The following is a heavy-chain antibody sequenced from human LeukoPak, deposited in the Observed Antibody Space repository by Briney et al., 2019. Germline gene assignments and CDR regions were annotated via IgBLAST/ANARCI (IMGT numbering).Heavy chain of an antibody. CDR2: IWYDGSNQ. V-gene: IGHV3-33*01. Sequence: GWSLRLSCAASGFTFSNYGMHWVRQAPGKGLEGVAVIWYDGSNQYYSDSVKGRFTISRDNSRDTLYLQMNSLSAEDTAVYYCAGDTVPFLEWLLPPGDFWGQGTLVTVSS. CDR1: GFTFSNYG. CDR3: AGDTVPFLEWLLPPGDF. J-gene: IGHJ4*02. D-gene: IGHD3-3*01.